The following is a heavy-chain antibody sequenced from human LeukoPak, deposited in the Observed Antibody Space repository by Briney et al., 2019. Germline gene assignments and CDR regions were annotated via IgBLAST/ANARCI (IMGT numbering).Heavy chain of an antibody. CDR3: AKAGDATIFGVVNSN. J-gene: IGHJ4*02. Sequence: TGGSLRLSCAASGFSFSNYGVHWVRQAPGKGLEWVALISYDGNNKYYADSVKGRFTISRDNSKNTLYLQMNSLRAEDTAVYYCAKAGDATIFGVVNSNWGQGTLVTVSS. CDR1: GFSFSNYG. CDR2: ISYDGNNK. V-gene: IGHV3-30*18. D-gene: IGHD3-3*01.